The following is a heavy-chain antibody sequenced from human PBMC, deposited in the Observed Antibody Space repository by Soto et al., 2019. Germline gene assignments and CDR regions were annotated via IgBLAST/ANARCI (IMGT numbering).Heavy chain of an antibody. CDR1: GGSISSGGYY. CDR2: IYYSGSA. Sequence: SETLSLTCTVSGGSISSGGYYWSWIRQHPGKGLEWIGYIYYSGSAYYNPSLKSRVTISVDTSKNQFSLKLSSVTAADTAVYYCARGKIREPLDYWGQGTLVTVSS. D-gene: IGHD1-1*01. J-gene: IGHJ4*02. CDR3: ARGKIREPLDY. V-gene: IGHV4-31*03.